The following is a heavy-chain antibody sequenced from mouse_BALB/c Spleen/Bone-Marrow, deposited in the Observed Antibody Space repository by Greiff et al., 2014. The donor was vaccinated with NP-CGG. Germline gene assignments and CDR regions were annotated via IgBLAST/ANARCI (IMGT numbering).Heavy chain of an antibody. J-gene: IGHJ1*01. CDR1: GYTFTSYY. CDR2: IYPGNVNT. D-gene: IGHD2-2*01. V-gene: IGHV1S56*01. CDR3: ARRYGYGDWYFDV. Sequence: QVQLKQSGPELVKPGASVRISCKASGYTFTSYYIHWVKQRPGQGLEWIGWIYPGNVNTKYNEKFKGKATLTADKSSSTAYMQLSSLTSEDSAVYFCARRYGYGDWYFDVWGAGTTVTVSS.